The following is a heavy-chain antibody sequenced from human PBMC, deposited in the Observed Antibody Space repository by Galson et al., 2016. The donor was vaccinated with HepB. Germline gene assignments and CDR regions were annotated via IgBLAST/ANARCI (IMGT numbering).Heavy chain of an antibody. J-gene: IGHJ6*02. CDR3: AKVAVAGPSYYYAMAV. CDR1: GFTFSSYI. D-gene: IGHD6-19*01. Sequence: SLRLSCAASGFTFSSYILHWVRQAPGKGLEWVAVISSDGSYKDYGDSVKGRFTISRDSSKNTLFLQMNSLRAEDTAVYYCAKVAVAGPSYYYAMAVWGQGTTVTVSS. CDR2: ISSDGSYK. V-gene: IGHV3-30*04.